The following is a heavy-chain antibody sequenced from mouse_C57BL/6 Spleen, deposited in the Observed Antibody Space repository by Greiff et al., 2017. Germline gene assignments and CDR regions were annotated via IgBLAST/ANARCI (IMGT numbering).Heavy chain of an antibody. CDR3: ARGPYDYPFAY. CDR2: INPNNGGT. V-gene: IGHV1-18*01. Sequence: VQLQQSGPELVQPGASVKIPCKASGYTFTDYNMDWVKQSHGKSLEWIGDINPNNGGTIYNQKFKGKATLTVDKSSSTAYMELRSLTSEDTAVYYCARGPYDYPFAYWGQGTLVTVSA. D-gene: IGHD2-4*01. J-gene: IGHJ3*01. CDR1: GYTFTDYN.